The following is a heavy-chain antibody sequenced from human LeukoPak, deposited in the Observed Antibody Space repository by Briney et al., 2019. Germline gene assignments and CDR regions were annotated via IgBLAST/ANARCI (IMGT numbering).Heavy chain of an antibody. Sequence: PSETLSLTCTVSGGSISSYYWSRLRQPPGKGLEWIGYIYYSGSTNYNPSLKSRVTISVDTSKNQFSLKLSSVTAADTAVYYCASLYYDILTGYYHFDHWGQGTLVTVSS. CDR2: IYYSGST. V-gene: IGHV4-59*01. D-gene: IGHD3-9*01. CDR3: ASLYYDILTGYYHFDH. J-gene: IGHJ4*02. CDR1: GGSISSYY.